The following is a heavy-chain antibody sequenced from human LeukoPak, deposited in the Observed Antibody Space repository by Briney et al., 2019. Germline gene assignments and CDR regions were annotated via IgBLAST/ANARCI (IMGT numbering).Heavy chain of an antibody. CDR2: ISENPERR. CDR3: AREENTLLLSLDY. V-gene: IGHV3-23*01. J-gene: IGHJ4*02. Sequence: LPGGSLRLPCAVSGFSIGVNGVTWVRQTQEKGLDGVSAISENPERRHYSNSVRGRFVISRDMSKNSVFLQMASLRAEDTAIYYCAREENTLLLSLDYWGLGTLVTVSS. D-gene: IGHD2/OR15-2a*01. CDR1: GFSIGVNG.